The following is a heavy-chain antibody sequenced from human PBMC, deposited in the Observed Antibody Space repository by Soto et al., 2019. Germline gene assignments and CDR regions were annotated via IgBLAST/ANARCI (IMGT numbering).Heavy chain of an antibody. CDR1: GYSFTNYW. Sequence: GESLKISCKGSGYSFTNYWISWVRQMPGKGLEWMGRIDPSDSYTNYSPSLQGHVTISADKSVSTAYLQWSSLKASDTAMYYCARLDVDTAMVCDYWGQGTLVTVS. CDR3: ARLDVDTAMVCDY. CDR2: IDPSDSYT. J-gene: IGHJ4*02. V-gene: IGHV5-10-1*01. D-gene: IGHD5-18*01.